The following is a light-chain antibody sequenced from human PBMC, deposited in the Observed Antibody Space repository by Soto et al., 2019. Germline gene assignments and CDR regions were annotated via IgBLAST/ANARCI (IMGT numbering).Light chain of an antibody. CDR3: QQYNNWPPTWT. Sequence: EIVLTQSPGTLSLSPGERATLSCTSTQSVSSTYLAWYQQNPGQAPRLLLYGASSRATGIPDRFSGSGSGTELTRTINSLQSEDFAVYYCQQYNNWPPTWTFGQGTKVDI. J-gene: IGKJ1*01. CDR2: GAS. V-gene: IGKV3-20*01. CDR1: QSVSSTY.